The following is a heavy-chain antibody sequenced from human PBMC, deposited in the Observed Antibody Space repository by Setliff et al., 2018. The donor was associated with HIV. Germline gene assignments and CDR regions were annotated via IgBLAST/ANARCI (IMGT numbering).Heavy chain of an antibody. CDR1: GGSFSGYY. Sequence: PSETLSLTCAVYGGSFSGYYWSWIRQPPGKGLEWIGEINHSESTNYNPSLKSRVTISVDTSKNQFSLKLNSVTAADTAMYYCARVVDADYLDYWGQGTPVTVSS. J-gene: IGHJ4*02. CDR3: ARVVDADYLDY. CDR2: INHSEST. D-gene: IGHD2-15*01. V-gene: IGHV4-34*01.